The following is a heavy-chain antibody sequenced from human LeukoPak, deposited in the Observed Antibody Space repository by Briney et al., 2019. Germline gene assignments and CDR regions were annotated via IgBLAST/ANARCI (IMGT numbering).Heavy chain of an antibody. CDR3: AKDKYGDYGPFDY. CDR1: GFTFSSFA. Sequence: GGSLRLSCEASGFTFSSFAMHWVRQAPGKGLEWVAVISYDGSNKYYADSVKGRFTISRDNSKNTLYLQMNSLRAEDTAVYYCAKDKYGDYGPFDYWGQGTLVTVSS. D-gene: IGHD4-17*01. CDR2: ISYDGSNK. J-gene: IGHJ4*02. V-gene: IGHV3-30*04.